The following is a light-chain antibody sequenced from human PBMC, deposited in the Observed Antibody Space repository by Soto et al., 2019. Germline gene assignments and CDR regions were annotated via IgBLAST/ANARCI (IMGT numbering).Light chain of an antibody. CDR1: QSISSW. CDR2: KAS. CDR3: QQYNSYSYT. Sequence: DIQMTQSPSTLSASVGDRVTITCRASQSISSWLAWYQQKPGKAPKLLIYKASSLESGVPSRFSGSGSGTEFTLTIRSLPPDDFAPYYCQQYNSYSYTFGQGTKVDI. V-gene: IGKV1-5*03. J-gene: IGKJ2*01.